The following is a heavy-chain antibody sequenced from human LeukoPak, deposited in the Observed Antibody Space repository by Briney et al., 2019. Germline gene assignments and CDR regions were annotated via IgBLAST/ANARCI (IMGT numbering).Heavy chain of an antibody. J-gene: IGHJ3*02. Sequence: ASVKVSCKASGGTFSSYAISRVRQAPGQGLEWMGGIIPNSGGTNYAQKFQGRVTMTRDTSISTAYMELSRLRSDDTAVYYCARGATYDAFDIWGQGTMVTVSS. V-gene: IGHV1-2*02. CDR2: IIPNSGGT. CDR3: ARGATYDAFDI. D-gene: IGHD1-26*01. CDR1: GGTFSSYA.